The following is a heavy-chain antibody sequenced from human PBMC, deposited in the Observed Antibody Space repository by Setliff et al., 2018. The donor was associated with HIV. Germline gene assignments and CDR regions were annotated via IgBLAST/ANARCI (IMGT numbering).Heavy chain of an antibody. CDR2: ISSSSSYT. CDR3: ARVGDTTAVGILDY. J-gene: IGHJ4*02. V-gene: IGHV3-21*04. Sequence: PGGSLRLSCAASGFTFSSYSMNWVRQAPGKGLEWVSYISSSSSYTPYADSVKGRFTISRDNAKNSLYLQMNSLRAEDTAVYYCARVGDTTAVGILDYWGQGTLVTVSS. CDR1: GFTFSSYS. D-gene: IGHD6-13*01.